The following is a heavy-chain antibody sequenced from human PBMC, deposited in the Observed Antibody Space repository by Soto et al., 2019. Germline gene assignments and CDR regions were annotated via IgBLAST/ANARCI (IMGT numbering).Heavy chain of an antibody. Sequence: EVQLVESGGGLVQPGRSLRLSCAASGFTFDDYAMHWVRQAPGKGLEWVSGISWNSGSIGYADSVKGRFTISRDNAKNSLYLQMNCLRAEDTALYYCAKDTGYSSSWLDYWGQGTLVTVSS. J-gene: IGHJ4*02. CDR3: AKDTGYSSSWLDY. D-gene: IGHD6-13*01. CDR2: ISWNSGSI. CDR1: GFTFDDYA. V-gene: IGHV3-9*01.